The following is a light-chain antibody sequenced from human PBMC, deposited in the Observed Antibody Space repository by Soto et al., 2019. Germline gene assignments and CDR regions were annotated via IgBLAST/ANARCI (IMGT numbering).Light chain of an antibody. J-gene: IGKJ4*01. CDR2: DAS. CDR1: ESVDVY. V-gene: IGKV3-11*01. Sequence: EIVLTQSPATLSLSPGEKATLSCRTSESVDVYLAWYQQKPGQAPRLLIYDASNRATGIPDRFSGSGSGTDFTLTISSLEPEDVAVYYCQQRYNWPPLTFGGGTKVE. CDR3: QQRYNWPPLT.